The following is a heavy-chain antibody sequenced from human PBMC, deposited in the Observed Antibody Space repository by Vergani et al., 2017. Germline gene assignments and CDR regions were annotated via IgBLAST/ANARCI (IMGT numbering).Heavy chain of an antibody. Sequence: EVQLLESGGCLVQPGGSLRLSCAASGFTFSSYAMSWVRQAPGKGLEWVSAISGSGGSTYYADSVKGRFTISRDNSKNTLYLQMNSLRAEDTAVYYCAKSGIYYYYYGMDVWGQGTTVTVSS. J-gene: IGHJ6*02. V-gene: IGHV3-23*01. CDR3: AKSGIYYYYYGMDV. D-gene: IGHD1-14*01. CDR1: GFTFSSYA. CDR2: ISGSGGST.